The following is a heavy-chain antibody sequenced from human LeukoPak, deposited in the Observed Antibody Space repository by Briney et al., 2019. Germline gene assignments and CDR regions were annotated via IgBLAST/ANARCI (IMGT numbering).Heavy chain of an antibody. V-gene: IGHV3-48*04. Sequence: PGGSLRLSCAASGFTFSSNGMNWVRQAPGKGLEWVSYISATGGTIYYADSVKGRFTISRDNAKNSLYLQMNSLRVEDTAVYYCARGGYYEGLQHWGQGTLVTVSS. D-gene: IGHD3-22*01. CDR3: ARGGYYEGLQH. CDR2: ISATGGTI. J-gene: IGHJ1*01. CDR1: GFTFSSNG.